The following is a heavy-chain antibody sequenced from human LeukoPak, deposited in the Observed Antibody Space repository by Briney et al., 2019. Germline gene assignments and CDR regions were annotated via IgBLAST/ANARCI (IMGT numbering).Heavy chain of an antibody. CDR2: INSDGINT. Sequence: PGGSLRLACAASVLTFSNYWMDWVRQAPEKGLVWVSRINSDGINTSYADSVKSRFTISRDNAKNTLNLQMNSLRAEDTAVYYCAKDRRLRLGEFLGRKETNWFDPWGQGTLVTVSS. V-gene: IGHV3-74*01. J-gene: IGHJ5*02. CDR1: VLTFSNYW. D-gene: IGHD3-16*01. CDR3: AKDRRLRLGEFLGRKETNWFDP.